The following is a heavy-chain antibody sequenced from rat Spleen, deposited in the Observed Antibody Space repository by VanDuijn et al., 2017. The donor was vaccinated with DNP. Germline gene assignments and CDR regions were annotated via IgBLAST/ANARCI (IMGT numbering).Heavy chain of an antibody. V-gene: IGHV5S10*01. Sequence: EVQLVESGGGLVQPGRSLKLSCPASSLTLSDFNMAWVRPAPKRGLEWVATIIYDGSRTFYRDSVKGRCTISRDNAKNTLYLQMDSLRSEDTATYYCATHGDPAYYFDNWGQGVMVTVSS. CDR2: IIYDGSRT. CDR3: ATHGDPAYYFDN. CDR1: SLTLSDFN. D-gene: IGHD1-1*01. J-gene: IGHJ2*01.